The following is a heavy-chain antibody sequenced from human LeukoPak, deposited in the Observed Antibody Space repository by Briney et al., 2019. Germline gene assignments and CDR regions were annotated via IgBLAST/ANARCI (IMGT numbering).Heavy chain of an antibody. D-gene: IGHD2-15*01. CDR1: GYTFTGYY. CDR2: INPNSGGT. J-gene: IGHJ4*02. V-gene: IGHV1-2*02. CDR3: ARSWRFCSGDSCYPIDC. Sequence: GASVKVSCKASGYTFTGYYMHWVRQAPGQGLEWMGWINPNSGGTNYAQKFRGRVTMTRDTSISTAYMELSRLRSDDTAVYYCARSWRFCSGDSCYPIDCWGQGTLVTVSS.